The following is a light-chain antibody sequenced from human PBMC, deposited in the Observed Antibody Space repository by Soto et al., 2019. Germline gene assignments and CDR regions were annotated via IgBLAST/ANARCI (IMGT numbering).Light chain of an antibody. V-gene: IGKV1-39*01. J-gene: IGKJ5*01. CDR2: AAS. CDR3: QQSYSTLGLT. Sequence: DIQMTQSPSSLSASVGDRVTITCRASQRISSYLNWYQQKPGKAPKLLIYAASSLQSGVPSSFSGSGSGTDFTLTISSLQPEDFATYYCQQSYSTLGLTFGQGTRLEIK. CDR1: QRISSY.